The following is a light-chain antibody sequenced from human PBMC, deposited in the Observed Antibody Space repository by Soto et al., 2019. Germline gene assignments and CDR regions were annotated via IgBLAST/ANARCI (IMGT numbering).Light chain of an antibody. V-gene: IGKV1-9*01. Sequence: DIQLTQSPSFLSASVGARVTITCRASQGISSYLAWYQQKPGKAPELLIYAASTLQSGVPSRFSGSGSGTDFTLTISSLHPEDSATYYCQQLNTDPPWTFGQGTKVEIK. J-gene: IGKJ1*01. CDR2: AAS. CDR3: QQLNTDPPWT. CDR1: QGISSY.